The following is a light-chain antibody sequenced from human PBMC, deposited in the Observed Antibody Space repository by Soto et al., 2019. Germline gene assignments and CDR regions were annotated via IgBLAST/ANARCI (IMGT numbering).Light chain of an antibody. CDR2: INNDGSH. V-gene: IGLV4-69*02. Sequence: SLGASVKLTCTLSSGHNSYAIAWHQQQPEKGPRYVMKINNDGSHIKGDGIPDRFSGSSSGAERYLTISSLQSEDEADYYCQTWGTGPWVFGGGTKLTVL. CDR1: SGHNSYA. CDR3: QTWGTGPWV. J-gene: IGLJ3*02.